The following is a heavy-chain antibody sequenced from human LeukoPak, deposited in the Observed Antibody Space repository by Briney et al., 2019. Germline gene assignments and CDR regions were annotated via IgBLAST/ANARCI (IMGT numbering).Heavy chain of an antibody. V-gene: IGHV4-59*01. CDR2: IYYSGST. Sequence: PSETLSLTCTVSGGSISSYYWSWIRQPPGKGLEWMGYIYYSGSTNYNPSLKSRVTISVDTSKNQFSLKLSSVTAADTAVYYCAGGYSYGSVDYWGQGTLVTVSS. CDR1: GGSISSYY. D-gene: IGHD5-18*01. CDR3: AGGYSYGSVDY. J-gene: IGHJ4*02.